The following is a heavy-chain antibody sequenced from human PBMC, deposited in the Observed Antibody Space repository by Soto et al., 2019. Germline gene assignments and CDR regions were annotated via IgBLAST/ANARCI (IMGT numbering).Heavy chain of an antibody. D-gene: IGHD3-22*01. Sequence: PGGSLRLCCAASGFTVSSNYMSWVRQAPGKGLEWVSVIYSGGSTYYADSVKGRFTISRDNSKNTLYLQMNSLRAEDTAVYYCARCYYYDRSRNGMDVSGPGPIVTLSS. CDR2: IYSGGST. CDR3: ARCYYYDRSRNGMDV. V-gene: IGHV3-53*01. J-gene: IGHJ6*02. CDR1: GFTVSSNY.